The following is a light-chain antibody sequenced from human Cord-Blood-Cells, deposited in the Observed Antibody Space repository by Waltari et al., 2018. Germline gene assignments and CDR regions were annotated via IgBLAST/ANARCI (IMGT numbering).Light chain of an antibody. CDR3: SSCEGSNDLV. V-gene: IGLV2-8*01. J-gene: IGLJ2*01. CDR1: KSDVGGSNY. Sequence: IENKSDVGGSNYVFWYKQHPAKAPKLMIYEVSKRPSGVPDRFSGSKSVHADALIRAGLRAQEVAGYLFSSCEGSNDLVFGGGTKLTVL. CDR2: EVS.